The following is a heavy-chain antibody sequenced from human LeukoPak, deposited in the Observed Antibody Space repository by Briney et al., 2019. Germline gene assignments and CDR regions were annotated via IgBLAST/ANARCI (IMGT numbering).Heavy chain of an antibody. CDR2: ISNNGGYT. CDR1: GFTFSSYA. J-gene: IGHJ4*02. V-gene: IGHV3-23*01. D-gene: IGHD2-15*01. CDR3: AKQLGYCSDGSCYFPY. Sequence: GSLRLSCAASGFTFSSYAMHWVRQAPGKGLEWVSAISNNGGYTYYADSVQGRFTISRDNSRSTLCLQTNSLRAEDTAVYYCAKQLGYCSDGSCYFPYWGQGTLVTVSS.